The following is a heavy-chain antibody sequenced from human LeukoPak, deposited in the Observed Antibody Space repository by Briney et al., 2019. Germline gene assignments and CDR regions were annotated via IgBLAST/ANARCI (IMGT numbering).Heavy chain of an antibody. Sequence: ASVKVSCKTSGYIFTGYSMHWVRQAPGQGLEWMGWIYPDSGDTHYAQQFQGRVTMTRDTSISTAYMELSRVISDDTAVYYCARGYNWNGAAFDIWGQGTMVTVSS. CDR1: GYIFTGYS. CDR3: ARGYNWNGAAFDI. D-gene: IGHD1-20*01. CDR2: IYPDSGDT. J-gene: IGHJ3*02. V-gene: IGHV1-2*02.